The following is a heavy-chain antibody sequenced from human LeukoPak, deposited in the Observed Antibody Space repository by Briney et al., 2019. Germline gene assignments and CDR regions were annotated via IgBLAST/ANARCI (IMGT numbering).Heavy chain of an antibody. CDR2: ISYSGST. Sequence: SETLSLTCSVSGGSISPYYWSWIRQSPGKGLEWIGYISYSGSTSYNPSLRSRVTISVDTSKNQLSLKLSSVAAADTAVYYCARRGMAARGTVGDFDIWGQGTMVTVSS. V-gene: IGHV4-59*08. CDR1: GGSISPYY. CDR3: ARRGMAARGTVGDFDI. D-gene: IGHD6-13*01. J-gene: IGHJ3*02.